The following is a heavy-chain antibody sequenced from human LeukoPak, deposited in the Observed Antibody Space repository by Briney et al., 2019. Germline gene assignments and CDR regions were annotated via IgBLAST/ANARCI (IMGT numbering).Heavy chain of an antibody. V-gene: IGHV4-34*01. CDR3: ARGGYCGSTSCQYYYNFYYMDV. J-gene: IGHJ6*03. CDR2: VNHSGGT. CDR1: GGSFSGYY. Sequence: SETLSLTCAVYGGSFSGYYWSWIRQSPGKGLEWIGEVNHSGGTNYNPSLGSRVTISVDTSKNQFSLNLNSVTAADTAVYYCARGGYCGSTSCQYYYNFYYMDVWGKGTTVTVSS. D-gene: IGHD2-2*01.